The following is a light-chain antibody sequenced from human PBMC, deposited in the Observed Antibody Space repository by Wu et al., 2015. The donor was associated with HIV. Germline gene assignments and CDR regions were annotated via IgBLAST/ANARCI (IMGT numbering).Light chain of an antibody. J-gene: IGKJ1*01. CDR3: QQYGTSPWA. V-gene: IGKV3-20*01. CDR1: QSVNSNF. Sequence: SPGTLSLSPGERATLSCRASQSVNSNFLAWYQHKPAQAPRLLIFDASRRAPGIADRFSGSGSGTDFTLTISGLEPEDFAVYYCQQYGTSPWAFGQGTKAEIK. CDR2: DAS.